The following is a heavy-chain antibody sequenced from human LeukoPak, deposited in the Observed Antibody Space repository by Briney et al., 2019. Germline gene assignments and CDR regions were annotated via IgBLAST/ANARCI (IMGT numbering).Heavy chain of an antibody. Sequence: TGGSLRLSCAASGFTFSSYAMSWIRQPPGKGLEWIGEINPSGSANYIPSLKSRVTISVDTSKNQFSLKLKSVTAADTAVYYCARGRWQLDYWGRGTPVTVSS. V-gene: IGHV4-34*01. D-gene: IGHD6-6*01. CDR2: INPSGSA. J-gene: IGHJ4*02. CDR1: GFTFSSYA. CDR3: ARGRWQLDY.